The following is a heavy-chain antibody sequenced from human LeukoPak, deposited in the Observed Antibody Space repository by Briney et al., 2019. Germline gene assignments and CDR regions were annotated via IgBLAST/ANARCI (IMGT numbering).Heavy chain of an antibody. D-gene: IGHD6-6*01. CDR2: ISSGAGSP. J-gene: IGHJ4*02. V-gene: IGHV3-23*01. Sequence: GGSLRLSCVACGFTFGSYDLAWVRQARGKGLEWVSTISSGAGSPFYADSVRGRFTISRDNSKNTLSLHMTSLSPEDTAVYYCVKGGSSSSEGGWGQGTLVTVSS. CDR3: VKGGSSSSEGG. CDR1: GFTFGSYD.